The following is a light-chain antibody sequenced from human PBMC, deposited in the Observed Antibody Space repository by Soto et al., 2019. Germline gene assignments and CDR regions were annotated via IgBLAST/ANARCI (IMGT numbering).Light chain of an antibody. V-gene: IGLV1-40*01. CDR1: SSNIGAGYD. Sequence: QSVLTQPPSVSGAPGQRVTISCTGSSSNIGAGYDVHWYQQLPGTAPKLLIYGNSTRPSGVPDRFSGSKSGTSASLAITGLQAEDEADYYCQSYDSSLSGVVFGGGTKPPS. CDR2: GNS. CDR3: QSYDSSLSGVV. J-gene: IGLJ2*01.